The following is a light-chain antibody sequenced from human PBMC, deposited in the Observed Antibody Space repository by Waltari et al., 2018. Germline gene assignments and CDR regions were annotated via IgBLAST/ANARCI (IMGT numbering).Light chain of an antibody. Sequence: DILMTQSPSSLSASVGDRITITCRAGQRISIFLNWYHQKPGKAPKLLISDASTLQIGVPSRFSGSGSGTDFTLTIISLQPDDFGNYYCQQSYKLPPTFGLGTKVEI. V-gene: IGKV1-39*01. CDR1: QRISIF. J-gene: IGKJ1*01. CDR3: QQSYKLPPT. CDR2: DAS.